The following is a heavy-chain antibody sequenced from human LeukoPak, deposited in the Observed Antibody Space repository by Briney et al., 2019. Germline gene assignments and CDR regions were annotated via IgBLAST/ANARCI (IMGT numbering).Heavy chain of an antibody. CDR1: GDSVSSDSYY. CDR2: AYDSGST. CDR3: ARGKYSSSDAFDI. J-gene: IGHJ3*02. V-gene: IGHV4-61*01. Sequence: SETLSLTCSVSGDSVSSDSYYWSWIRQPPGKGLEWIGYAYDSGSTNYNPSLKSRITISVETSKNQFSLKLNSVTAADTAVYYCARGKYSSSDAFDIWGQGTMVTVSS. D-gene: IGHD6-6*01.